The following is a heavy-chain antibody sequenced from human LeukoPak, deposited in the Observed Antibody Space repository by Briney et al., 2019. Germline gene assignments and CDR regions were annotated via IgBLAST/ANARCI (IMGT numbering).Heavy chain of an antibody. CDR1: GFTFSSYS. D-gene: IGHD6-19*01. CDR2: ISSSGSYI. CDR3: ATPQGIAVAGTWVDY. J-gene: IGHJ4*02. Sequence: GGSLRLSCAASGFTFSSYSMNWVRQAPGKGLEWVSSISSSGSYIYYADSVKGRFTISRDNAKNSLYLQMNSLRAEDTAVYYCATPQGIAVAGTWVDYWGQGTLVTVSS. V-gene: IGHV3-21*01.